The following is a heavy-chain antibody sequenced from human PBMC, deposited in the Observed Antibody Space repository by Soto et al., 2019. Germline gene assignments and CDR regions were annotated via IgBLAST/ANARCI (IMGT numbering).Heavy chain of an antibody. Sequence: QVQLVQSGAEVKKPGASVKVSCKASGYTFTSYDINWVRQATGQGLAWMGWMNPNSGNTGYAHKFQGRVTMTRNTSISTAYMELSRLRSEDTAVYYCASGVPYYDFWSGYDPSNDAFDIWGQGTMVTVSS. CDR3: ASGVPYYDFWSGYDPSNDAFDI. CDR2: MNPNSGNT. V-gene: IGHV1-8*01. D-gene: IGHD3-3*01. J-gene: IGHJ3*02. CDR1: GYTFTSYD.